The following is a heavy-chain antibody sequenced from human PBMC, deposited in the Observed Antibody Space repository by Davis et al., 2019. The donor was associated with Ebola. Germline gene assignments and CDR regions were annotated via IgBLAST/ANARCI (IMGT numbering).Heavy chain of an antibody. CDR3: ARDRRDYQIYYYGMDV. J-gene: IGHJ6*04. V-gene: IGHV4-59*01. Sequence: SETLSLTCTVSSGSISGYYWSWIRQPPGKGLEWIGCIYYSGSTNYNPSLKSRVTISIDTSKNQFSLKLSSVTAADTAVYYCARDRRDYQIYYYGMDVWGKGTTVTVSS. D-gene: IGHD2-2*01. CDR2: IYYSGST. CDR1: SGSISGYY.